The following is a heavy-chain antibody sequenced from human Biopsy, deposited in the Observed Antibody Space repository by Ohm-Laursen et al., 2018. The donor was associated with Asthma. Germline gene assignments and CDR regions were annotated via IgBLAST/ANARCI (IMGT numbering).Heavy chain of an antibody. V-gene: IGHV1-69*01. D-gene: IGHD5-12*01. CDR3: ASGYSCADRSVYYYSGLEV. J-gene: IGHJ6*02. CDR2: LIPVLGTT. CDR1: GYSFSNYA. Sequence: ESSVKVSCKASGYSFSNYAISWVRQAPGQGLEWMGGLIPVLGTTDHAQMLEGRVTIIADESTSTAYMELSSLSSEDTAVYYCASGYSCADRSVYYYSGLEVWGQGTPVTVSS.